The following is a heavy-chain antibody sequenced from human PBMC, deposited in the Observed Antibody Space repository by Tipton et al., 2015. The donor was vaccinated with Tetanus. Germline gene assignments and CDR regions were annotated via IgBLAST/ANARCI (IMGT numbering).Heavy chain of an antibody. CDR3: ARDTYYQSHHYNYFDH. CDR1: GFSVSNNY. CDR2: ITGSGHI. D-gene: IGHD5-24*01. V-gene: IGHV3-69-1*01. Sequence: SLRLSCAASGFSVSNNYMNWVRQAPGKGLEWVSSITGSGHITYADSVKGRFTISRDNSNGMVYLEMGSLRDEDTAVFYCARDTYYQSHHYNYFDHWGQGVRVTVSS. J-gene: IGHJ4*02.